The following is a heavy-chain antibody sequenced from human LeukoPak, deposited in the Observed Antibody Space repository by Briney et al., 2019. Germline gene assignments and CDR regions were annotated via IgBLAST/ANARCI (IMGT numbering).Heavy chain of an antibody. CDR1: GFTFSSYS. D-gene: IGHD6-25*01. V-gene: IGHV3-21*04. J-gene: IGHJ4*02. CDR2: ISSSSSYI. Sequence: GGSLRLSCAASGFTFSSYSMNWVRQAPGRGLEWVSSISSSSSYIYYADSVKGRFTISRDNSKNTLYLQMNSLRAEDTAVYYCAKDRGGHRGYFDYWGQGTLVTVSS. CDR3: AKDRGGHRGYFDY.